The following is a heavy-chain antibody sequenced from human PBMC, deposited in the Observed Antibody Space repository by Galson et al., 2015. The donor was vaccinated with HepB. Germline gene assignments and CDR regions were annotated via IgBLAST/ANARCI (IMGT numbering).Heavy chain of an antibody. D-gene: IGHD2-15*01. J-gene: IGHJ5*02. CDR1: GGTFSSYG. CDR3: ARVGGRLGYCSGSSCSNWFDP. V-gene: IGHV1-69*13. Sequence: SVKVSCKASGGTFSSYGISWVRQAPGQGLEWMGGIIPIYGTADYAQKFQDRVTITADESTSTTYMELSSLRSEDTAVYYCARVGGRLGYCSGSSCSNWFDPWGQGTLVTVSS. CDR2: IIPIYGTA.